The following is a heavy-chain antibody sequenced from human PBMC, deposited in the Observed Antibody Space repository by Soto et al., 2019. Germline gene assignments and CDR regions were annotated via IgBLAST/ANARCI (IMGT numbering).Heavy chain of an antibody. CDR3: ARNNYQHYYDTSGYYSPYYYGMDV. J-gene: IGHJ6*02. D-gene: IGHD3-22*01. Sequence: SGPKLRNQTQTLTLNFSFSVFSHSTNRMCVSWIRQPPGKALEWLAVIDWDDDKYYSTSLKTRLTISKDTSKNQVVLTMTNMDPVDTATYYCARNNYQHYYDTSGYYSPYYYGMDVWVQGTTVTVSS. CDR2: IDWDDDK. CDR1: VFSHSTNRMC. V-gene: IGHV2-70*01.